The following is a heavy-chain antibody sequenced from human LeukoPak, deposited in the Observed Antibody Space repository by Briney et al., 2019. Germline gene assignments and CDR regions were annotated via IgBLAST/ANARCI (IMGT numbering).Heavy chain of an antibody. D-gene: IGHD2-15*01. CDR2: IYYDGST. CDR1: GASLARDMYH. CDR3: ARRGDAWQILYSFDV. V-gene: IGHV4-39*01. Sequence: SETLSLTCTVSGASLARDMYHWGWVRQSPGKGLEWLGTIYYDGSTFYSPSFKSRVTISINASKKQLSLNLASVTAADTAVYYCARRGDAWQILYSFDVWGQGTAVIVSS. J-gene: IGHJ3*01.